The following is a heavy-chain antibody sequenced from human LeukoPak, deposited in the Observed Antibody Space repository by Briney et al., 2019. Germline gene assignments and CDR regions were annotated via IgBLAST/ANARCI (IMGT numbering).Heavy chain of an antibody. D-gene: IGHD5-12*01. V-gene: IGHV1-3*03. CDR3: ARDLGNSGYDGYYYYYMDV. J-gene: IGHJ6*03. CDR2: INVGNGNT. Sequence: GASVKVSCKASGYTFTSYYMHWVRQAPGQRLEWMGWINVGNGNTKYSQEFQGRVTITRDTSASTAYMELSSLRSEDMAVYYCARDLGNSGYDGYYYYYMDVWGKGTTVTVSS. CDR1: GYTFTSYY.